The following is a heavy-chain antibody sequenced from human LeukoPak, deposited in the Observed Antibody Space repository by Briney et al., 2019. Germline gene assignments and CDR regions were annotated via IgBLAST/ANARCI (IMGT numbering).Heavy chain of an antibody. D-gene: IGHD2-2*01. Sequence: ASVKVSCKASGYTFTGYYMHWVRQAPGQGLEWMGWINPNSGGTNYAQKFQGRVTMTRDTSISTAYMELSRLRSDDTAVYYCARIGVVVPAAPTGWFDPWGQGALVTVSS. CDR1: GYTFTGYY. V-gene: IGHV1-2*02. CDR3: ARIGVVVPAAPTGWFDP. J-gene: IGHJ5*02. CDR2: INPNSGGT.